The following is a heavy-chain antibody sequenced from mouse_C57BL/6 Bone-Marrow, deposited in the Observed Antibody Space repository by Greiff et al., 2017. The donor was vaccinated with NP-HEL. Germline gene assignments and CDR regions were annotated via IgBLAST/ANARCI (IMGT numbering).Heavy chain of an antibody. CDR2: IDPANGNH. V-gene: IGHV14-3*01. J-gene: IGHJ3*01. CDR1: GFNIKNTY. Sequence: VQLQQSVAELVRPGASVKLSCTASGFNIKNTYMHWVKQRPEQGLEWIGRIDPANGNHKYAPQFQGKATIPADTSSNTAYLELSILTSKDTAIYYCAWSLITTVVAPFAYWGQGTRVTVSA. D-gene: IGHD1-1*01. CDR3: AWSLITTVVAPFAY.